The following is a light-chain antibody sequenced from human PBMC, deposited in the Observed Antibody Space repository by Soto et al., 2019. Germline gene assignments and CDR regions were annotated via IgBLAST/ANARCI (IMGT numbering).Light chain of an antibody. V-gene: IGKV1-39*01. CDR3: EQHYSTPPWT. J-gene: IGKJ1*01. CDR1: QSISSY. CDR2: AAS. Sequence: DIQMTQSPSSLSASVGDRVTITCRASQSISSYLNWYQQKPGKAPKLLIYAASSLQSGVASRFSGSGSGTDFTLTISSLQPEDFATYYCEQHYSTPPWTFGQGTKVEIK.